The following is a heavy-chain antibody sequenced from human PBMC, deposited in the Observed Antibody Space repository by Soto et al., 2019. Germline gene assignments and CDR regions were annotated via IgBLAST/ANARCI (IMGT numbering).Heavy chain of an antibody. CDR3: ARSLIAVAGQFDY. V-gene: IGHV4-59*08. D-gene: IGHD6-19*01. Sequence: SETLSLTCTVSGGSISSYYWSWIRQPPGKGLEWIGYIYYSGSTNYNPSLKSRVTISVDTSKNQFSLKLSSVTAADTAVYYCARSLIAVAGQFDYWGQGTLVTVSS. J-gene: IGHJ4*02. CDR2: IYYSGST. CDR1: GGSISSYY.